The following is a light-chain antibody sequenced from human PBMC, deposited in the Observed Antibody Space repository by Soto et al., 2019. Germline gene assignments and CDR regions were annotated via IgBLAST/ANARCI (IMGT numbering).Light chain of an antibody. CDR3: QQCGGSPLFS. J-gene: IGKJ3*01. CDR2: DAT. Sequence: EIVLTQSPATLSLSPGERATLSCRASQSVYSYLAWYQQKPGQAPRLLIHDATNRATGIPARFSGSGSGTDFTLTIGSLEPEDFAVYYCQQCGGSPLFSFGPGTRVDI. V-gene: IGKV3-11*01. CDR1: QSVYSY.